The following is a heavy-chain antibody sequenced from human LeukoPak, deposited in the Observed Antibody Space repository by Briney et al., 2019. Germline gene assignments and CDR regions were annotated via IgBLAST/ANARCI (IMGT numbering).Heavy chain of an antibody. J-gene: IGHJ4*02. D-gene: IGHD3-10*01. CDR3: ARWGDSEAYGSGSYDKYYFDY. CDR2: IYYSGST. V-gene: IGHV4-39*01. CDR1: GGSISSSSYY. Sequence: SETLSLTCTVSGGSISSSSYYWGWIRQPPGKGLEWIGSIYYSGSTYYNPSLKSRVTTSVDTSKNQFSLKLSSVTAADTAVYYCARWGDSEAYGSGSYDKYYFDYWGQGTLVTVSS.